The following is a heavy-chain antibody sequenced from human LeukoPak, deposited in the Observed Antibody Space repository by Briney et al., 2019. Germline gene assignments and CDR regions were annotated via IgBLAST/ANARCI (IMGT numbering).Heavy chain of an antibody. D-gene: IGHD6-19*01. CDR3: ARSVVRQWRDY. V-gene: IGHV4-39*01. Sequence: SETLSLTCTVSGGSISSSSYYWGWIRQPPGKGLEWIGSIYYSGSTYYNPSLKSRVTISVDTSKNQFSLKLSSVTAADTAVYYRARSVVRQWRDYWGQGTLVTVSS. J-gene: IGHJ4*02. CDR2: IYYSGST. CDR1: GGSISSSSYY.